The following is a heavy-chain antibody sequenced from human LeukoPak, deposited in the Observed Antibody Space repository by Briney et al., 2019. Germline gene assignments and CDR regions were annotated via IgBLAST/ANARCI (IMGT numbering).Heavy chain of an antibody. J-gene: IGHJ4*01. Sequence: GESLKISCKGSGYTFSKYWIGWVRQMPGKGLEWMGIIYPPDSDTRYRPPFQGQVTISVDKSISTAYLQWSSLKASDTAMYYCARLKQYYDFWSGYYPRYXXYWGXXTLXTVSS. V-gene: IGHV5-51*01. CDR2: IYPPDSDT. D-gene: IGHD3-3*01. CDR3: ARLKQYYDFWSGYYPRYXXY. CDR1: GYTFSKYW.